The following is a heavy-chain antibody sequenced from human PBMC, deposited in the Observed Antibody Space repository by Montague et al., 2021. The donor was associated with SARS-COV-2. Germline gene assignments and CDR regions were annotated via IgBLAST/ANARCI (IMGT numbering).Heavy chain of an antibody. CDR1: GSIFSNYA. Sequence: SLRLSCAASGSIFSNYAMTWVRQAPEKGLEWVSTMSGSGVRRDYADSVKGRFTISRDSSKNTLYLQMNSLRVEDTAAYYCAKDTATIRIAVALMDVWGQGTTVIVSS. V-gene: IGHV3-23*01. CDR2: MSGSGVRR. D-gene: IGHD6-19*01. J-gene: IGHJ6*02. CDR3: AKDTATIRIAVALMDV.